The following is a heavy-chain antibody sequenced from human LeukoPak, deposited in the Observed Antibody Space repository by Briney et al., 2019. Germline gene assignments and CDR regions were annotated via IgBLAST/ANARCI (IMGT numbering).Heavy chain of an antibody. CDR2: ISAYNGNT. CDR3: ARDRKWELSHDAFDI. CDR1: GYTFTSYG. Sequence: ASVKVSCKASGYTFTSYGISWVRQAPGQGLEWMGWISAYNGNTNYAQKLQGRVTMTTDTSTSTAYMELRSLRSDDTAVYYCARDRKWELSHDAFDIRGQGTMVTVSS. V-gene: IGHV1-18*01. J-gene: IGHJ3*02. D-gene: IGHD1-26*01.